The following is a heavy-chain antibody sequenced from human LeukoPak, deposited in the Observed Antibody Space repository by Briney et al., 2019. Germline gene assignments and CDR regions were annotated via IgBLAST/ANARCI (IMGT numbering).Heavy chain of an antibody. V-gene: IGHV3-9*01. Sequence: SGGSLRLSCAASGFTLDDYDMHWVRQPPGGGLEWVFDIHWNSGAMAYADSLRGRFIVSGDNAKHSLHLQMNGLRAEDTALYYFAKSRCSMLSCHPADNSFELWGQGTLVTVSS. CDR2: IHWNSGAM. CDR3: AKSRCSMLSCHPADNSFEL. J-gene: IGHJ5*02. CDR1: GFTLDDYD. D-gene: IGHD2-2*01.